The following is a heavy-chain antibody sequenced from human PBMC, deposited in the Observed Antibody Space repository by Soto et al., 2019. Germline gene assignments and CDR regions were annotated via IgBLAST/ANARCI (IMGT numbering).Heavy chain of an antibody. J-gene: IGHJ4*02. CDR3: ARDPNGAVDY. V-gene: IGHV3-30-3*01. CDR1: GFTFSSYA. Sequence: PGGSLRLSCAASGFTFSSYAMHWVRQAPGKGLEWVAIISYDGYNKYYADSVKGRFTISRDNSKNTLYLQMSSLRAEDTAVYYCARDPNGAVDYWGQGTLVTVSS. CDR2: ISYDGYNK. D-gene: IGHD1-1*01.